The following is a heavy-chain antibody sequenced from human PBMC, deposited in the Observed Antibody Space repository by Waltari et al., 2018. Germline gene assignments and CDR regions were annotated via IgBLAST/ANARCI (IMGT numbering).Heavy chain of an antibody. Sequence: VQLVESGGGLVQPGVSLRLSCAASGFSFRRFWLSWFRPALGKGLEWVATIKHNNIEKYYVDSVKGRFTISRDNAQNSLYLQMNSLRAEDTAVYYCARDLAYASGNTHDFWGQGTTVTVSS. CDR2: IKHNNIEK. CDR1: GFSFRRFW. D-gene: IGHD3-10*01. V-gene: IGHV3-7*03. CDR3: ARDLAYASGNTHDF. J-gene: IGHJ4*02.